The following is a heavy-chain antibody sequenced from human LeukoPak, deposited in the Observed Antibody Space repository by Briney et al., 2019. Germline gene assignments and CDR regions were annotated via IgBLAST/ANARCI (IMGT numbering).Heavy chain of an antibody. CDR3: ARDLVWNWFDP. J-gene: IGHJ5*02. V-gene: IGHV3-53*01. CDR1: GFTVSSNY. D-gene: IGHD1-14*01. Sequence: GGSLRLSCAASGFTVSSNYMSWVRQAPGKGLEWVSVIYSGGSTYYADSVKGRFTISRDNSKNTLYLQMNSLGAEDTAVYYCARDLVWNWFDPWGQGTLVTVSS. CDR2: IYSGGST.